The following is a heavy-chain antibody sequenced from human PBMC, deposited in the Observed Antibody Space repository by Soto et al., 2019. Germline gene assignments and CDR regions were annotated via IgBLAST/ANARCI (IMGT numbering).Heavy chain of an antibody. CDR2: IIPIFGTA. D-gene: IGHD6-6*01. CDR1: GGTFSSYA. CDR3: ARDGLSSSSPGRNWIVP. Sequence: SVKVSCKASGGTFSSYAISWVRQAPGQGLEWMGGIIPIFGTANYAQKFQGRVTITADESTSTAYMELSSLRSEDTAVYYCARDGLSSSSPGRNWIVPCGQGTLVTVSS. J-gene: IGHJ5*02. V-gene: IGHV1-69*13.